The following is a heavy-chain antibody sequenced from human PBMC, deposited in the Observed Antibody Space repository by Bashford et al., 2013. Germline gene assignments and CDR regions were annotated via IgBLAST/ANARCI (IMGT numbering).Heavy chain of an antibody. CDR1: GFTFRSYG. Sequence: GGSLRLSCAASGFTFRSYGIHWVRQAPGKGLEWVAVVWNDGSKEYYADSVKGRFTISRDNSQDTAYLQMNSLRAEDTAVYYCARDNWSATYCSSSDSTNCRRLDSWGQGTLVTVSS. J-gene: IGHJ4*02. V-gene: IGHV3-33*01. CDR2: VWNDGSKE. D-gene: IGHD2-2*01. CDR3: ARDNWSATYCSSSDSTNCRRLDS.